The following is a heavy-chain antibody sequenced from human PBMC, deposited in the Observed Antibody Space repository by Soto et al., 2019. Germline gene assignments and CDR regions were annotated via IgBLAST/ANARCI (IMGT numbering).Heavy chain of an antibody. CDR3: ARQFDSDTTGYYYAY. CDR1: GGTFSRNT. CDR2: IVPIFGSA. J-gene: IGHJ4*02. D-gene: IGHD3-22*01. Sequence: SVKVSCKASGGTFSRNTISWVRQAPGQGLEWMGGIVPIFGSANYAQKFQGRVTITADENTRTVYMELSRLRSEDTAVYYCARQFDSDTTGYYYAYWGQGTQVTVSS. V-gene: IGHV1-69*13.